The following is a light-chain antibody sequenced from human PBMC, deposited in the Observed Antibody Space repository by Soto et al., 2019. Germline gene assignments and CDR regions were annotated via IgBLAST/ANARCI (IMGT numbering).Light chain of an antibody. CDR1: SSNIGSNT. Sequence: SVLTQPPSASGPPGRRVTFSCSGSSSNIGSNTVNWYQQLPGTAPKLLIYSNNQRPSGVPDRFSGSKSGTSASLAISGLQSEDECDYYCAAWDDSLNGVVFGGGTKLTVL. V-gene: IGLV1-44*01. J-gene: IGLJ2*01. CDR3: AAWDDSLNGVV. CDR2: SNN.